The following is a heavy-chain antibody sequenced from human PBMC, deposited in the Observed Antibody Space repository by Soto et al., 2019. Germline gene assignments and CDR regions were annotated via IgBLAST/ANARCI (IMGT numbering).Heavy chain of an antibody. Sequence: SETLSLTCTVSGGSISSSNYYWGWIRQPPEKGLEWIGRIYYSGSTYYNPSLKSRVTISVDTSKNQFSLKLSSVTAADTAVYYRARPEYSSSSYGMDVWGQGTRATVSS. J-gene: IGHJ6*02. D-gene: IGHD6-6*01. CDR3: ARPEYSSSSYGMDV. CDR1: GGSISSSNYY. V-gene: IGHV4-39*01. CDR2: IYYSGST.